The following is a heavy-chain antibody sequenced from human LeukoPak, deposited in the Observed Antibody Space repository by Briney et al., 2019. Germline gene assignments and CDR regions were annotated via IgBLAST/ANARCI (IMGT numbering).Heavy chain of an antibody. Sequence: ASVKVSCKASGYIFTSNYIHWVRQAPGQGLEWMGTIYPRDGSTSYAQRFQDRVTVTRDTSTSTVHMELSGLRSEDTAVYYCARDQEGFDYWGQGTQVTVSS. V-gene: IGHV1-46*01. J-gene: IGHJ4*02. CDR1: GYIFTSNY. CDR2: IYPRDGST. CDR3: ARDQEGFDY.